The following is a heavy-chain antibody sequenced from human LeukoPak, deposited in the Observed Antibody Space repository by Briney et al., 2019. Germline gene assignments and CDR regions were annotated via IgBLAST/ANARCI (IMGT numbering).Heavy chain of an antibody. J-gene: IGHJ6*04. V-gene: IGHV3-21*01. D-gene: IGHD3-3*01. CDR2: ISSSSSYI. CDR3: ARDQGFLEWKEDV. Sequence: GGSLTLSCAASGFTFSSYSMNWLRQAPGKGLEWVSSISSSSSYIYYADSVKGRFTISRDNAKNSLYLQMNSLRAEDTAVYYCARDQGFLEWKEDVWGKGTTVTVSS. CDR1: GFTFSSYS.